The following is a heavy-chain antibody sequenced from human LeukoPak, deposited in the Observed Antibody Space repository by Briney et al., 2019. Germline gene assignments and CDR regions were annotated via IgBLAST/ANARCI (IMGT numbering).Heavy chain of an antibody. CDR1: GGSFSGYY. J-gene: IGHJ4*02. CDR3: ASGIVVVPAAINN. Sequence: SETLSLTCAAYGGSFSGYYWSWIRQPPGKRLEWIGEINHSGSTNYNPSLKSRVTISVDTSKNQFSLKLSSVTAADTAVYYCASGIVVVPAAINNWGQGTLVTVSS. D-gene: IGHD2-2*02. CDR2: INHSGST. V-gene: IGHV4-34*01.